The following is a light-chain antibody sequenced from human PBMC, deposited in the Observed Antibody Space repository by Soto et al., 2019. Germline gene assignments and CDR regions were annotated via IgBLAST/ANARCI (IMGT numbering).Light chain of an antibody. CDR1: QGVSSN. V-gene: IGKV3-15*01. J-gene: IGKJ4*01. CDR2: GVS. Sequence: EIVMTQSPATLSVSPGGRATLTCRASQGVSSNLAWYQQKPGQVPRLLIYGVSTRATGTPARFSGSESGTEFTLTISSLQSEDFAVYYCQQYNKWPLTFGGGTKVEIK. CDR3: QQYNKWPLT.